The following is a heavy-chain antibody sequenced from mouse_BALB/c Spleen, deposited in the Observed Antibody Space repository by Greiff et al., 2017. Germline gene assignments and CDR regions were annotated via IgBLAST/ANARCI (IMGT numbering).Heavy chain of an antibody. CDR1: GYTFTDYG. V-gene: IGHV1-15*01. CDR2: IDPETGGT. CDR3: TRSLYGN. J-gene: IGHJ4*01. Sequence: LQESGAELVRPGASVTLSCKASGYTFTDYGMHWVKQTPVHGLEWIGAIDPETGGTAYNQKFKGKATLTADKSSSTAYMELRSLTSEDSAVYYCTRSLYGNWGQGTSVTVSS. D-gene: IGHD2-1*01.